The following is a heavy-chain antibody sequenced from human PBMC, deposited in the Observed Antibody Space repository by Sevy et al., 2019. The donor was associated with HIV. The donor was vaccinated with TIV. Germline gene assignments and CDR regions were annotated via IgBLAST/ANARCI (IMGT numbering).Heavy chain of an antibody. CDR3: AREAYYYDSREENWFDP. Sequence: GGSLRLSCKVSGFTFSVYTMHWVRQAPGKGLEWVSSISRTTTTYYADSVRGRFTISRDNAKNSLYLEMNSLRDDDTAVYYCAREAYYYDSREENWFDPWSQGTLVTVSS. CDR2: ISRTTTT. CDR1: GFTFSVYT. J-gene: IGHJ5*02. V-gene: IGHV3-48*02. D-gene: IGHD3-22*01.